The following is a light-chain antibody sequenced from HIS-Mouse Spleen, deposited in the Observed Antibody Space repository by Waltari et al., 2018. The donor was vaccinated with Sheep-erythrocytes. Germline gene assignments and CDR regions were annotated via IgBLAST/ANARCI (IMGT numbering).Light chain of an antibody. CDR1: ALPKQY. Sequence: SYELTQPPSVSVSPGQTVRITCSGDALPKQYAYWYQQKPGQAPVLVIYKDSERPSGIPERFSGSSSGTKVTLTISGVQAEDEADYYCQSADSSGTYPVFGGGTKLTVL. J-gene: IGLJ2*01. CDR2: KDS. CDR3: QSADSSGTYPV. V-gene: IGLV3-25*03.